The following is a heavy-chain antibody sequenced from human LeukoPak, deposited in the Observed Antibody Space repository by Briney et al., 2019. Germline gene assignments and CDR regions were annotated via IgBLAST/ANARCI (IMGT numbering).Heavy chain of an antibody. CDR3: ARAYFDWLHPNWFDP. D-gene: IGHD3-9*01. CDR2: ISGSGGST. Sequence: GGSLRLSCAASGFTFSSYGMSWVRQAPGKGLEWVSAISGSGGSTYYADSVKGRFTISRDNSKNTLYLQMNSLRAEDTAVYYCARAYFDWLHPNWFDPWGQGTLVTVSS. V-gene: IGHV3-23*01. J-gene: IGHJ5*02. CDR1: GFTFSSYG.